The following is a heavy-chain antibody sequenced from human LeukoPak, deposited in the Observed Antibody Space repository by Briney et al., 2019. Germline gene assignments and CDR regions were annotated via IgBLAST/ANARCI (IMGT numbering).Heavy chain of an antibody. CDR3: ARVRLIAAAGTLLYFQH. Sequence: KPSETLSLTCTVSGGSISSSSYYWGWIRQPPGKGLEWIGSIYYSGSTYYNPSLKSRVTISVDTSKNQFSLKLSSVTAADTAVYYCARVRLIAAAGTLLYFQHWGQGTLVTVSS. CDR2: IYYSGST. D-gene: IGHD6-13*01. J-gene: IGHJ1*01. V-gene: IGHV4-39*07. CDR1: GGSISSSSYY.